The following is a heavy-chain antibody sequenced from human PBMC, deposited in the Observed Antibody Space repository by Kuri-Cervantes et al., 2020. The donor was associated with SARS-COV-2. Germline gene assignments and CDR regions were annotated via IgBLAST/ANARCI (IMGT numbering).Heavy chain of an antibody. D-gene: IGHD5-24*01. J-gene: IGHJ5*02. Sequence: SETLSLTCAVYGGSFSGYYWSWIRQPPGKGLEWIGSIYYSGSTYYNPSLKSRVTISVDTSKNQFSLKLSSVTAADTAVYYCARGVVTIYGFLVFLPAAGWLDPWGQGTLVTVSS. CDR2: IYYSGST. CDR3: ARGVVTIYGFLVFLPAAGWLDP. CDR1: GGSFSGYY. V-gene: IGHV4-34*01.